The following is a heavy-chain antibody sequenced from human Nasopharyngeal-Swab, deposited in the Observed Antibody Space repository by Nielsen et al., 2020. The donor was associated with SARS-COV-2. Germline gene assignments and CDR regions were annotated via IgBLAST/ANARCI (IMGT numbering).Heavy chain of an antibody. D-gene: IGHD2-2*01. CDR1: GFTFTSSA. CDR3: AAPDCSSTSCYDAFDI. CDR2: IVVGSGNT. V-gene: IGHV1-58*01. J-gene: IGHJ3*02. Sequence: SVKVSCKASGFTFTSSAVQWVRQARGQRLEWIGWIVVGSGNTNYAQKFQERVTITRDMSTSTAYMELSSLRSEDTAVYYCAAPDCSSTSCYDAFDIWGQGTMVTVSS.